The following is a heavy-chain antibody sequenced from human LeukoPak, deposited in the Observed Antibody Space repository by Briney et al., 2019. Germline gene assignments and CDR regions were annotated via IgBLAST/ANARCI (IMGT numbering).Heavy chain of an antibody. D-gene: IGHD1-26*01. CDR1: GFTFSSYS. J-gene: IGHJ4*02. CDR3: ARDSSGSYYDLDY. V-gene: IGHV3-21*01. CDR2: ISSSSSYI. Sequence: GGSLRLSCAASGFTFSSYSMNWVRQAPGKGLEWVSSISSSSSYIYYADSVKGRFTISRDNAKDSLYLQMNSLRAEDTAVYYCARDSSGSYYDLDYWGQGTLVTVSS.